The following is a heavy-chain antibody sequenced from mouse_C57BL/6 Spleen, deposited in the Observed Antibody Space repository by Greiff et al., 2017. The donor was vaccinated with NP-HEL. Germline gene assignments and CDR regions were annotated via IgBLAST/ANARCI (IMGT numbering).Heavy chain of an antibody. CDR1: GYTFTSYW. V-gene: IGHV1-61*01. D-gene: IGHD1-1*01. CDR3: ARGIYYYGSSYPYYFDY. Sequence: VQLQQPGAELVRPGSSVKLSCKASGYTFTSYWMDWVKQRPGQGLEWIGNIYPSDSETHYNQKFKDKATLTVDKSSSTAYMQLSSLTSEDSAVYYCARGIYYYGSSYPYYFDYWGQGTTLTVSS. J-gene: IGHJ2*01. CDR2: IYPSDSET.